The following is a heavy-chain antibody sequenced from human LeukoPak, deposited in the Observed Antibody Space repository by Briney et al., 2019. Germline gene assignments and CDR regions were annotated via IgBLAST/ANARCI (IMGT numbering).Heavy chain of an antibody. CDR2: IHTRGGT. Sequence: SETLSLTCSVSGGSISSYYWSWLRQPAGKGLEWIGRIHTRGGTEYNPSLKSRVTMSVDTSKNQFSLKLISVTAADTAVYFCARDENSGSSDDAFDIGGKGTLVTFFS. D-gene: IGHD1-26*01. J-gene: IGHJ3*02. V-gene: IGHV4-4*07. CDR1: GGSISSYY. CDR3: ARDENSGSSDDAFDI.